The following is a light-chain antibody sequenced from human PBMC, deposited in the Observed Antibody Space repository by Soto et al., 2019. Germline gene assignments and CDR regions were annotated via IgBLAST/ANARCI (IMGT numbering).Light chain of an antibody. CDR3: SSYTSSSTRV. V-gene: IGLV2-14*01. CDR2: EVS. J-gene: IGLJ1*01. Sequence: QSALTQPASVSGSPGQSITISCTGTSSDVGGYNYVSWYQQHPGRAPKLMIYEVSNRPSGVSNRFSGSKSGNTASLTISGIQDEDEADYYCSSYTSSSTRVFGTGTKLTVL. CDR1: SSDVGGYNY.